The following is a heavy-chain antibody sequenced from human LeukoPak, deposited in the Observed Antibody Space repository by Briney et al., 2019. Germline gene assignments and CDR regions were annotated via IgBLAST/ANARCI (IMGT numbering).Heavy chain of an antibody. Sequence: SETLSLTCTVSGGSISSYYWSWIRQPPGKGLEWIGYIYYSGSTNYNPSLKSRVTISVDTSKNQFSLKLSSVTAADTAVYYCARVGCSGGSCYDLPNNWFDPWGQGTLVTVSS. V-gene: IGHV4-59*01. CDR1: GGSISSYY. CDR3: ARVGCSGGSCYDLPNNWFDP. J-gene: IGHJ5*02. CDR2: IYYSGST. D-gene: IGHD2-15*01.